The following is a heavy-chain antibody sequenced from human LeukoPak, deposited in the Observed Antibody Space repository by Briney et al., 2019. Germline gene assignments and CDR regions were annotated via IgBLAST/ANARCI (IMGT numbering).Heavy chain of an antibody. CDR3: AAFGSSGWWAFNYFDY. Sequence: ASVKVSCKASGFAFTSSAVQWVRQARGQRLEWIGWIVVGSGNTNYAQKFQERVTITRVMSTSTAYMELSSLRSEDRAVYYCAAFGSSGWWAFNYFDYWGQGTLVTVSS. V-gene: IGHV1-58*01. CDR2: IVVGSGNT. J-gene: IGHJ4*02. CDR1: GFAFTSSA. D-gene: IGHD6-19*01.